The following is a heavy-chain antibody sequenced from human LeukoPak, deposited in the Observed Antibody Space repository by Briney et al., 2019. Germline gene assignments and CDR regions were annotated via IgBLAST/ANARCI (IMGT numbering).Heavy chain of an antibody. CDR3: ARNYDFWSGYLDY. V-gene: IGHV4-39*07. Sequence: SETLSLTCTVSGGSISSSSYYWGWIRQPPGTGLEWIGSIYYSGSTYYNPSLKSRVTMSVDTSKNQFSLKLTSVTAADTAVYYCARNYDFWSGYLDYWGQGTLVTVSS. CDR2: IYYSGST. J-gene: IGHJ4*02. CDR1: GGSISSSSYY. D-gene: IGHD3-3*01.